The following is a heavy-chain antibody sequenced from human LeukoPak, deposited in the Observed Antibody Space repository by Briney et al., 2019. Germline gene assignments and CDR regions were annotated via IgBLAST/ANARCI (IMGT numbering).Heavy chain of an antibody. J-gene: IGHJ4*02. V-gene: IGHV3-23*01. CDR2: ISGSGGST. D-gene: IGHD3-10*01. CDR1: GFTFSSYA. CDR3: AKDRGFYGSGSYPPPTDY. Sequence: GGSLRLSCAASGFTFSSYAMSWVRQAPGKGLEWVSAISGSGGSTYYADSVKGRFTISRHNSKNTLYLQMNSLRAEDTAVYYCAKDRGFYGSGSYPPPTDYWGQGTLVTVSS.